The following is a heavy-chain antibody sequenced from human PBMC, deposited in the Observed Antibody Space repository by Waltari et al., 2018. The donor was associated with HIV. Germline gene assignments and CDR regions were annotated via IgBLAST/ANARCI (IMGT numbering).Heavy chain of an antibody. J-gene: IGHJ4*02. V-gene: IGHV4-39*01. CDR2: IYYRGST. Sequence: QLQLQESGPGLVKPSATLSLTCTVSGGSIRSSTYYWGWIRQPPGKGLEWIGNIYYRGSTYYSPSLKSRVTMSVDTSKNQFSLKLSSVNAADTAVYYCARLEIDNSGYYYDDHWGQGTLVTVSS. CDR1: GGSIRSSTYY. D-gene: IGHD3-22*01. CDR3: ARLEIDNSGYYYDDH.